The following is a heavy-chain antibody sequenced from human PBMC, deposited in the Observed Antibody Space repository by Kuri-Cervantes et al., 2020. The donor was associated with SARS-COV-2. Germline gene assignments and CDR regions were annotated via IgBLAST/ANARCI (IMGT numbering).Heavy chain of an antibody. V-gene: IGHV1-69*10. J-gene: IGHJ4*02. Sequence: SVTVPCQASGGIFSSYAISWVRQAPGQGLDWMGGIIPNLGIANYAQKLQGRVMNTADKSTSTAYMELSSLRYEDRAVYYFWEGGDVEMATGYFDYWGQGTLVTVSS. CDR2: IIPNLGIA. CDR3: WEGGDVEMATGYFDY. D-gene: IGHD5-24*01. CDR1: GGIFSSYA.